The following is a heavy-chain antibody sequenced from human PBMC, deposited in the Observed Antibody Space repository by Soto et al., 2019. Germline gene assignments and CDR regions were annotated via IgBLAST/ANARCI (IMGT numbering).Heavy chain of an antibody. CDR1: GFTFTNYV. CDR3: ARVSAREYYYGMDV. D-gene: IGHD3-10*01. Sequence: GGSLRLSCEVSGFTFTNYVMHWVRQAPGKGLEWVAVISNDGNKIYYADSVKGRLTISRDNSKNTLYLQMNSLIIEDTAVYYCARVSAREYYYGMDVWGQGATVTVSS. CDR2: ISNDGNKI. J-gene: IGHJ6*02. V-gene: IGHV3-30-3*01.